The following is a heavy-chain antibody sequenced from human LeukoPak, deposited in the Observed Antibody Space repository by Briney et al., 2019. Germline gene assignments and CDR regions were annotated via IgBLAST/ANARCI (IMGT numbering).Heavy chain of an antibody. Sequence: PGGSLRLSCAASGCTFRLARARWLRQVPGKGLEWVGRIKSRIDGGTTDYAAPVKGRFIISRDDSREVLFLQMNSLKIEDTDLYYRPTITYRRRTSSAAATDYFDTWGQGTLVIVSS. J-gene: IGHJ5*02. CDR1: GCTFRLAR. CDR3: PTITYRRRTSSAAATDYFDT. CDR2: IKSRIDGGTT. D-gene: IGHD6-25*01. V-gene: IGHV3-15*01.